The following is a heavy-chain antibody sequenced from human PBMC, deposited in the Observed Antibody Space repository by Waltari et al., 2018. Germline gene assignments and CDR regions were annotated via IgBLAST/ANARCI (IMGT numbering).Heavy chain of an antibody. V-gene: IGHV1-24*01. CDR3: ATDHYRQSGYDS. CDR1: GYTLTKSP. CDR2: YVPEDGET. D-gene: IGHD5-12*01. J-gene: IGHJ5*02. Sequence: QVQLVQSGAEVKKPGASGKVACKVSGYTLTKSPMHWVRQAPGKGLEWMGGYVPEDGETIYAQSFQGRVAMTEDSSTDTAYMELTSLTSEDTAVYYCATDHYRQSGYDSWGQGTLVTVSS.